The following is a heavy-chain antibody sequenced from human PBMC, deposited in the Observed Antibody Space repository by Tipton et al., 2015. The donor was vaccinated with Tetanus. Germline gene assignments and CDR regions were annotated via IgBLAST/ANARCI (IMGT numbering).Heavy chain of an antibody. V-gene: IGHV3-23*01. D-gene: IGHD6-13*01. CDR1: GFSFSNYA. CDR3: ARGRGSSWFYV. CDR2: ISPSGDAT. Sequence: SLRLSCAASGFSFSNYAMSWVRQAPGKGLEWVSAISPSGDATFHADSVKGRLIISRDNSKDTLYLQINGLRAEDTALYYCARGRGSSWFYVWGQGTMVIVSS. J-gene: IGHJ3*01.